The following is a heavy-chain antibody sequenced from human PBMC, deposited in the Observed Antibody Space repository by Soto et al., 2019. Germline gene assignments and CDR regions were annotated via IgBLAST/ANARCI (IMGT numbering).Heavy chain of an antibody. V-gene: IGHV4-59*01. CDR2: IYYSGST. CDR3: ARTTAPYYDFWSGYLFDY. Sequence: TLSLTCAVTGGAISRYYWRWIRQPPVKGLEWIGYIYYSGSTNYNPSLKSRVTISVDTSKNQFSLKLSSVTAADTAVYYCARTTAPYYDFWSGYLFDYWGQGTLVIVSS. J-gene: IGHJ4*02. CDR1: GGAISRYY. D-gene: IGHD3-3*01.